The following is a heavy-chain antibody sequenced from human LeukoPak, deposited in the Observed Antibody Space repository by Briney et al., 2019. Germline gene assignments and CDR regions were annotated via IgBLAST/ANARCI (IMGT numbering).Heavy chain of an antibody. V-gene: IGHV3-23*01. Sequence: GGSLRLSCAASGFTFSSYAMSWVRQAPGKGLEWVSAISGSGGSTYYADSVKGRFTISRDNSKNTLYLQMNSLRAEDTAVYYCARGGRAAGNPRGGAFDIWGQGTMVTVSS. D-gene: IGHD6-13*01. CDR2: ISGSGGST. J-gene: IGHJ3*02. CDR1: GFTFSSYA. CDR3: ARGGRAAGNPRGGAFDI.